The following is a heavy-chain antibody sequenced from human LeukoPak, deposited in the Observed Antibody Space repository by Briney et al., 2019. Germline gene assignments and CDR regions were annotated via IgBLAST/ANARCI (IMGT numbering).Heavy chain of an antibody. D-gene: IGHD4-11*01. Sequence: GGSLRLSCAASGFTFSSYWMSWVRQAPGKRLEWVANIKQDGSEKYYVDSVKGRFTTSRDNAKNSLYLQMNSLRAEDAAVYYCARASYTVTTKGFDPWGQGTLVTVSS. CDR1: GFTFSSYW. J-gene: IGHJ5*02. CDR3: ARASYTVTTKGFDP. CDR2: IKQDGSEK. V-gene: IGHV3-7*01.